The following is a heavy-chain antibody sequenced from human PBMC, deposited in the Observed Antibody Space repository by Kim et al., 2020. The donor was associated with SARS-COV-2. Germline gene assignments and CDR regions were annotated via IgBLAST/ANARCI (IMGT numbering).Heavy chain of an antibody. J-gene: IGHJ6*04. Sequence: GGSLRLSCAASGFTFSDYYMSWIRQAPGKGLEWVSYISSSSSYTNYADSVTGRFTISRDNAKNSLYLQMNSLRAEDTAVYYCARDSPLGGIYYYYGMDVWGEGSTVTVSS. CDR3: ARDSPLGGIYYYYGMDV. CDR2: ISSSSSYT. V-gene: IGHV3-11*06. CDR1: GFTFSDYY. D-gene: IGHD3-16*01.